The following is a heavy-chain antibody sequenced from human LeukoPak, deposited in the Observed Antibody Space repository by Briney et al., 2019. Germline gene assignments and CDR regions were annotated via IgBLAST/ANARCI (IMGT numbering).Heavy chain of an antibody. CDR2: IYYSGST. Sequence: SETLSLTCAVSGGSISSSSYYWGWIRQPPGKGLEWIGSIYYSGSTYYNPSLKSRVTISVDTSKNQFSLKLSSVTAADTAVYYCATVHLYSGYDWGGIDYRGQGTLVTVSS. D-gene: IGHD5-12*01. CDR1: GGSISSSSYY. V-gene: IGHV4-39*07. CDR3: ATVHLYSGYDWGGIDY. J-gene: IGHJ4*02.